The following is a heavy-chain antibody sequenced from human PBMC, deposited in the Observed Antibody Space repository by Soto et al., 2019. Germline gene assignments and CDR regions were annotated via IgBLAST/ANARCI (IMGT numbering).Heavy chain of an antibody. Sequence: GASVKVSCKASGGTFSSYAISWVRQAPGQGLEWMGGIIPIFGTANYAQKFQGRVTITADKSTSTAYMELSSLRSEDTAVYYCARDSKRVVIVVVPAAIQAHLGYYYCMDVWGQGTTVTVSS. V-gene: IGHV1-69*06. J-gene: IGHJ6*02. CDR3: ARDSKRVVIVVVPAAIQAHLGYYYCMDV. CDR1: GGTFSSYA. CDR2: IIPIFGTA. D-gene: IGHD2-2*02.